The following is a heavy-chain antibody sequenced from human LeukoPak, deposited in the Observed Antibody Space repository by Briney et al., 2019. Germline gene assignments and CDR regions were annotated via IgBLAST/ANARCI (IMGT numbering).Heavy chain of an antibody. V-gene: IGHV3-21*01. J-gene: IGHJ5*02. CDR1: GFPFNAYW. CDR2: ISSSSSYI. Sequence: GGSLRLSCAASGFPFNAYWMTWVRQAPGKGLEWVSSISSSSSYIYYADSVKGRFTISRDNAKNSLYLQMNSLRAEDTAVYYCARAHNWNSADGFDPWGQGTLVTVSS. CDR3: ARAHNWNSADGFDP. D-gene: IGHD1-1*01.